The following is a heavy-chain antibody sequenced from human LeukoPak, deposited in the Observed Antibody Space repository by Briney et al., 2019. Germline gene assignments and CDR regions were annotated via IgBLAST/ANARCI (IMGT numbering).Heavy chain of an antibody. J-gene: IGHJ2*01. D-gene: IGHD3-16*01. CDR3: ARGLAGRASGAVYFDL. CDR2: IYDHERT. V-gene: IGHV4-59*01. Sequence: KPSETLSLTCIVSGGSFSYLSWIRQPPGKGLEWIGIIYDHERTEYNPSLKSRVSISVDTSKNQVSLRLNSVTPADTAVYYCARGLAGRASGAVYFDLWGRGALVTVSS. CDR1: GGSFSY.